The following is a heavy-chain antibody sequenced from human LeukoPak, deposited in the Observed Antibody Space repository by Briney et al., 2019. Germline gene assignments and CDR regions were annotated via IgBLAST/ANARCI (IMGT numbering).Heavy chain of an antibody. CDR3: ARGPDSSGYYYTYYYYLDV. D-gene: IGHD3-22*01. CDR1: GGSISSYY. CDR2: INHRGST. Sequence: KPSETLSLTCTVSGGSISSYYWSWIRQPPGKGLEWIGEINHRGSTNYNSSLKSRVTISVDTSKNQISLKLSSVTAADTAVYYCARGPDSSGYYYTYYYYLDVWGKGTTVTVSS. V-gene: IGHV4-34*01. J-gene: IGHJ6*03.